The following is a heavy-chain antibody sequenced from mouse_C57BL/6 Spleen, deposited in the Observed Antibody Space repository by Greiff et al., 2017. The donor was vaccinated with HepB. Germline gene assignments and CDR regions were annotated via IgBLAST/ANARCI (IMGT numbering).Heavy chain of an antibody. V-gene: IGHV1-69*01. Sequence: QVQLQQPGTELVKPGASVKLSCKASGYTFTSYWMHWVKQRPGQGLEWIGEIDPSDSYTNYNQKFKGKSTLTVDKSSSTAYMQLSSLTSEDSAVYYCARSPYYYGSSYGYAMDYWGQGTSVTVSS. CDR1: GYTFTSYW. J-gene: IGHJ4*01. CDR2: IDPSDSYT. CDR3: ARSPYYYGSSYGYAMDY. D-gene: IGHD1-1*01.